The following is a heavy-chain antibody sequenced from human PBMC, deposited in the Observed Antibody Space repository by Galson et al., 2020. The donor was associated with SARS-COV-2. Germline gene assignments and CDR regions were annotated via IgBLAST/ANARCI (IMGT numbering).Heavy chain of an antibody. Sequence: SQASETLSLTCAVSGGSFSGYYWTWVRQTPGKGLEWIGEINHSGTTTYNPSLKGRVSISANTSKNQFSLKVSSVTAADRGVYYCARGARDIKKIVRVITSVSCYFDFWGQGTLVTVSS. CDR2: INHSGTT. J-gene: IGHJ4*02. CDR1: GGSFSGYY. D-gene: IGHD3-22*01. CDR3: ARGARDIKKIVRVITSVSCYFDF. V-gene: IGHV4-34*01.